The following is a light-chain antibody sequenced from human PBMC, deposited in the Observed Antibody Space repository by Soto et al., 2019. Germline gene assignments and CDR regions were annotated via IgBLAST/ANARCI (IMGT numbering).Light chain of an antibody. J-gene: IGKJ1*01. CDR3: QQTYTSPSWT. CDR2: AAS. V-gene: IGKV1-39*01. Sequence: DIQMTQSPSSLSASVGYRFTITCRASQTISNYLSWFQQKPGEAPKLLIYAASSLQSGVPLRFSGSGSGTDFTLTIRSLQSEDFATYYCQQTYTSPSWTFGQGTTGDIK. CDR1: QTISNY.